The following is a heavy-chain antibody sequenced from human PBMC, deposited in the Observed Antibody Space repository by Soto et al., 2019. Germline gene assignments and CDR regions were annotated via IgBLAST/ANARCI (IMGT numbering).Heavy chain of an antibody. CDR3: ARCIAVTPEWLDP. Sequence: TLRLSCAASGIIFGSYGILLFRHAQSKGVEWVAGIWYHGSNTVYSDAVKGRFTISRENSKKTVDVQMRSMRAEHTAVYYCARCIAVTPEWLDPWGEAIQVTVCS. J-gene: IGHJ5*02. CDR2: IWYHGSNT. V-gene: IGHV3-33*01. D-gene: IGHD6-19*01. CDR1: GIIFGSYG.